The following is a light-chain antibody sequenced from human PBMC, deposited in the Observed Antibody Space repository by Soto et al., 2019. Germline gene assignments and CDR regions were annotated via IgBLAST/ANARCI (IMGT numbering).Light chain of an antibody. Sequence: RMTQSPSSIPTSTGDTIPLTCRASQDIGSVLAWYQQKPGTAPKVLISGASNLHGGVPSRFSGSGSRTDFTLTITHLQSEDFATYYCQHYLNYPITFGQGTRLEIK. CDR1: QDIGSV. CDR3: QHYLNYPIT. J-gene: IGKJ5*01. V-gene: IGKV1-8*01. CDR2: GAS.